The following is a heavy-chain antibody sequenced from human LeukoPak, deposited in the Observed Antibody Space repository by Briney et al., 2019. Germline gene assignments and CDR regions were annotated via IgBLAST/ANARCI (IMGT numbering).Heavy chain of an antibody. J-gene: IGHJ4*02. CDR1: GFTFSSYA. CDR3: ARGGVAARLPYFDY. CDR2: ISSNGGST. Sequence: PGGSLRLSCAASGFTFSSYAMHWVRQAPGKGLEYVSAISSNGGSTYYANSVKGRFTISRDNSKNTLYLQMGSLRAEDMAVYYCARGGVAARLPYFDYWGQGTLATVSS. D-gene: IGHD6-6*01. V-gene: IGHV3-64*01.